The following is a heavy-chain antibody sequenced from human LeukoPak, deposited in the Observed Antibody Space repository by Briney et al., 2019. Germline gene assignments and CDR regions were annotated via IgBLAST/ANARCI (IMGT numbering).Heavy chain of an antibody. CDR1: GGSISSYD. J-gene: IGHJ3*02. V-gene: IGHV4-59*08. CDR2: IYYSGST. D-gene: IGHD4-17*01. Sequence: SETLSLTCTVSGGSISSYDWSWIRQPPGKGLEGSGYIYYSGSTNNNPSLKSRVTISVAPAKNQFSLKLSSVTAADTAVYYCARLLSYGDSGGDAFDIWGQGTMVTVSS. CDR3: ARLLSYGDSGGDAFDI.